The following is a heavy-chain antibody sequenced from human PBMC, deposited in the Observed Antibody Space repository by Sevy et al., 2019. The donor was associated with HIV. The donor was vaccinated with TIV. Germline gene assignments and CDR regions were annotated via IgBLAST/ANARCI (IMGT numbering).Heavy chain of an antibody. CDR1: GFTFRNFW. CDR2: IRQDGSEK. D-gene: IGHD3-10*01. V-gene: IGHV3-7*01. CDR3: AKSYFGSGTSYGMDL. Sequence: GGSLRLSCAVSGFTFRNFWMSWVRQAPGKGLEWVANIRQDGSEKYYVDSVRGRFTISRDNAKKSLFLQLNSLRADGTAIYYCAKSYFGSGTSYGMDLWGRGTTVTVSS. J-gene: IGHJ6*02.